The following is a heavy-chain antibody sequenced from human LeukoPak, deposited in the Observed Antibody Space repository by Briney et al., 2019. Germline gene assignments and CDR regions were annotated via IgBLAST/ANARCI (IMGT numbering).Heavy chain of an antibody. Sequence: ASVKVSCKASGYTFTSYYIHWWRQSPGQGLGWMGRINPSGGSTSYAQKVQGRVTMTRDTSTSTVYMELRSLRFEDTAVYSCARDRPARHYYYYGMDVWGQGTTVTVSS. CDR2: INPSGGST. CDR1: GYTFTSYY. V-gene: IGHV1-46*01. J-gene: IGHJ6*02. D-gene: IGHD2-15*01. CDR3: ARDRPARHYYYYGMDV.